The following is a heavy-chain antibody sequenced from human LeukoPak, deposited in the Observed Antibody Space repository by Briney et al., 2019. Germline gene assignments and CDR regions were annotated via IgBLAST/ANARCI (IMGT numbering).Heavy chain of an antibody. J-gene: IGHJ4*02. Sequence: GGSLTLSCAASGFTVSNNYMRWVRQAPGKGLEWVSLIYSGGSTYYADSVKGRFIISRDNSKNTLYLQMNSLRAEDTAIYYCARVEFGEYNYYFDSWGQGTLVTVS. CDR2: IYSGGST. D-gene: IGHD3-10*01. V-gene: IGHV3-66*01. CDR1: GFTVSNNY. CDR3: ARVEFGEYNYYFDS.